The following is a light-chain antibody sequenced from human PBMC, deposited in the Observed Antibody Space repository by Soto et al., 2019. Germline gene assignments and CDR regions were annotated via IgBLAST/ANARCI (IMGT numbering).Light chain of an antibody. J-gene: IGKJ1*01. Sequence: EIVMTQSPATLSVSPGERATLSCRASQSVSSNLAWYQQKPGQAPRLLIYGASARATAIPARFSGSGSGTAFTLTITSLQSGDFAADYYQLYNNWSPWTLGQGTKVEVK. CDR2: GAS. CDR3: QLYNNWSPWT. V-gene: IGKV3-15*01. CDR1: QSVSSN.